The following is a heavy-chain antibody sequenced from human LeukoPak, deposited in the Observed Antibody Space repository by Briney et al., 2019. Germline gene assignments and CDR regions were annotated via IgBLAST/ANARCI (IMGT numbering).Heavy chain of an antibody. V-gene: IGHV3-15*01. CDR3: TTGFFGVVNDAFDI. CDR2: IYSKTDGGTA. Sequence: PGGSLRLSCAASGFTFNNAWMNWVRQAPGKGLEWVGRIYSKTDGGTADYAAPVKGRFTISRDDSKNTLWLQMNRLKTEDTAVYYCTTGFFGVVNDAFDIWGLGTMVIVSS. CDR1: GFTFNNAW. J-gene: IGHJ3*02. D-gene: IGHD3-3*01.